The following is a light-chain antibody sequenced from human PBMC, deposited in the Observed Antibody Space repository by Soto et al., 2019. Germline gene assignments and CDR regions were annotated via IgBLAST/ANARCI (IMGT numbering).Light chain of an antibody. CDR1: SSDVGGYSY. CDR3: CSYAGAFTYV. Sequence: QSALTQPRSVSGSPGHSVTISCTGTSSDVGGYSYVSWYQQHPGKAPKLMISDVSKGPSGVPDRFSGSKFGNTASLTISGLQAEDEADYYCCSYAGAFTYVFGSGTKVTVL. J-gene: IGLJ1*01. V-gene: IGLV2-11*01. CDR2: DVS.